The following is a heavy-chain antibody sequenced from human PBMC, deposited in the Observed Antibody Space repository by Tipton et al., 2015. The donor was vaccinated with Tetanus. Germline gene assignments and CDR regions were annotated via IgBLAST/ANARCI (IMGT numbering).Heavy chain of an antibody. V-gene: IGHV4-4*07. CDR3: ARDQARGARGWNYFDS. CDR2: IYTSGST. Sequence: TLSLTCAVSGGSISSDYWSWIRQPAGKGLEWIGRIYTSGSTNYNPSLKSRVTMSVDTSKNQFSLKLSSVTAADTAIYYCARDQARGARGWNYFDSWGQGTLVTVSS. CDR1: GGSISSDY. D-gene: IGHD6-6*01. J-gene: IGHJ4*02.